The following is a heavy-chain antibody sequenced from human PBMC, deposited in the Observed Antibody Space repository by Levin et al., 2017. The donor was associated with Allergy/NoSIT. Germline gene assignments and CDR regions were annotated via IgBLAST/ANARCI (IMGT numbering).Heavy chain of an antibody. CDR3: ATEGTAVGNP. J-gene: IGHJ5*02. V-gene: IGHV1-24*01. Sequence: GESLKISCKVSGYTLTELSMHWVRQAPGKGLEWMGGFDPEDGETIYAQKFQGRVTMTEDTSTDTAYMELSSLRSEDTAVYYCATEGTAVGNPWGQGTLVTVSS. CDR1: GYTLTELS. D-gene: IGHD6-19*01. CDR2: FDPEDGET.